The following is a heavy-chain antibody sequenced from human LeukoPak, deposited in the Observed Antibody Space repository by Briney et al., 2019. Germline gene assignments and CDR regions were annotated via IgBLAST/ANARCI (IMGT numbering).Heavy chain of an antibody. CDR2: IYYSGRT. Sequence: SETLSLTCTVSGGSISSSSYYWGWIRQPPGKGLEWIGSIYYSGRTYYNPSLKSRVTISVDTSKNQFSLKLSSVTAADTAVYYCARPHYYYGMDVWGQGTTVTVSS. CDR1: GGSISSSSYY. V-gene: IGHV4-39*01. CDR3: ARPHYYYGMDV. J-gene: IGHJ6*02.